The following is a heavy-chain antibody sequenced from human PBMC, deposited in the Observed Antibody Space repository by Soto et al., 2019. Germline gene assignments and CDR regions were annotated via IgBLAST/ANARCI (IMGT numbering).Heavy chain of an antibody. V-gene: IGHV4-31*03. D-gene: IGHD6-19*01. CDR1: GGSISSGYY. CDR3: ARAGTALNIPAAVAGLENWFDP. J-gene: IGHJ5*02. Sequence: QVRLQESGPGLVRPSQTLSLTCTVSGGSISSGYYWSWIRQHPGKGLEWIGYIYYSATTYYNPSLKSRVTISVDTSKNQFSLKLNSVTAADTAVYYCARAGTALNIPAAVAGLENWFDPWGQGTLVTVSS. CDR2: IYYSATT.